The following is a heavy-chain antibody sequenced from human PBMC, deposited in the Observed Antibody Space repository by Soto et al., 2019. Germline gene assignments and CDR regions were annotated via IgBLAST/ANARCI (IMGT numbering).Heavy chain of an antibody. D-gene: IGHD3-9*01. V-gene: IGHV3-48*03. CDR3: SYDTFGDKDF. CDR1: GFTFTNYE. J-gene: IGHJ4*02. Sequence: PGGSLRLSCAASGFTFTNYEMNWVRQAPGKGLEWISYISSSGKTISYADSVKGRFTISRDNAKNSLYLQMNSLGVEDTALYYCSYDTFGDKDFWGQGTPVTVSS. CDR2: ISSSGKTI.